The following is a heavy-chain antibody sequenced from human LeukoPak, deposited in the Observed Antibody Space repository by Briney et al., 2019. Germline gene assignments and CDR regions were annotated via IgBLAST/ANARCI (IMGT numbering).Heavy chain of an antibody. CDR3: ARGRPLLGSSSVFWFDP. J-gene: IGHJ5*02. Sequence: PSETLSLTCAVYGGSFSGYYWSWIRQPPGKGLEWIGEINHSGSTNYNPSLKSRVTISVDTSKNQFSLKLSSVTAADTAVYYCARGRPLLGSSSVFWFDPWGQGTLVTVSS. CDR2: INHSGST. D-gene: IGHD6-6*01. CDR1: GGSFSGYY. V-gene: IGHV4-34*01.